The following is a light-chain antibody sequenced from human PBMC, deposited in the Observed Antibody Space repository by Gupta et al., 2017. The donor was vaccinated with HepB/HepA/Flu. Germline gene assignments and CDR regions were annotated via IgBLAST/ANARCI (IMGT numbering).Light chain of an antibody. V-gene: IGLV1-40*01. CDR1: NSNIGASYD. Sequence: QSVLTQPPSVSGAPGQTINISCTGSNSNIGASYDVHWYQQFPGTAPKLLIYGNHQRPSGIPERFSGSRSGTSGSLAITGLQAEDEADYYCQSYDGNFWLFGGGTKVTVL. J-gene: IGLJ2*01. CDR2: GNH. CDR3: QSYDGNFWL.